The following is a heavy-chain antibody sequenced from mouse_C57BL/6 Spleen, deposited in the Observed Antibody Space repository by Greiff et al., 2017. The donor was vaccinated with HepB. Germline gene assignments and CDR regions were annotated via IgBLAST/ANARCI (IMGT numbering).Heavy chain of an antibody. Sequence: EVHLVESGGGLVKPGGSLKLSCAASGFTFSDYGMHWVRQAPEKGLEWVAYISSGSSTIYYADTVKGRFTISRDNAKNTLFLQMTSLRSEDTAMYYCARGVTTGYYAMDYWGQGTSVTVSS. J-gene: IGHJ4*01. V-gene: IGHV5-17*01. CDR3: ARGVTTGYYAMDY. D-gene: IGHD2-2*01. CDR1: GFTFSDYG. CDR2: ISSGSSTI.